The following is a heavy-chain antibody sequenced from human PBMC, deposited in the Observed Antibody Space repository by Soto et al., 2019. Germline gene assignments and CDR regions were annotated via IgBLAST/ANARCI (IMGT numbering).Heavy chain of an antibody. CDR2: ISGSGGST. V-gene: IGHV3-23*01. Sequence: HPGGSLRLSCAASGFTFSSYAMSWVRQAPGKGLEWVSAISGSGGSTYYADSVKGRFTISRDNSKNTLYLQMNSLRAEDTAVYYCAKAFDWLFYYYYYYGMDVWGQGTTVTVSS. CDR3: AKAFDWLFYYYYYYGMDV. CDR1: GFTFSSYA. D-gene: IGHD3-9*01. J-gene: IGHJ6*02.